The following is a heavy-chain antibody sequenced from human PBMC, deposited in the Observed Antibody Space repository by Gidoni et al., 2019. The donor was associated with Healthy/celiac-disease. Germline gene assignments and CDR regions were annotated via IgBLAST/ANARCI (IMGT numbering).Heavy chain of an antibody. Sequence: QVQLQESGPGLVKPSQTLSLTCTVSGGSISSGGYYWSWIRQHPGKVLEWIGYIYYSGSTYYNPSLKSRVTISVDTSKNQFSLKLSSVTAADTAVYYCANISPGDYYGMDVWGQGTTVTVSS. V-gene: IGHV4-31*03. CDR2: IYYSGST. CDR3: ANISPGDYYGMDV. CDR1: GGSISSGGYY. D-gene: IGHD2-21*01. J-gene: IGHJ6*02.